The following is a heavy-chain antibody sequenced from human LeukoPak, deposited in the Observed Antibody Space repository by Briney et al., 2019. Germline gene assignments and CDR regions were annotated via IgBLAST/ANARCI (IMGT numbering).Heavy chain of an antibody. Sequence: PSETLSLTCTVSGGAISGYYWTWIRQPPGKGLEWIGCITNTGSTNYHPSLRSRVTLSVDTSKRQFSLTLSSVSAADTALYYCARGLLVGNTGYYFDFWGQGTLVTVSS. CDR3: ARGLLVGNTGYYFDF. V-gene: IGHV4-59*01. J-gene: IGHJ4*02. D-gene: IGHD1-26*01. CDR2: ITNTGST. CDR1: GGAISGYY.